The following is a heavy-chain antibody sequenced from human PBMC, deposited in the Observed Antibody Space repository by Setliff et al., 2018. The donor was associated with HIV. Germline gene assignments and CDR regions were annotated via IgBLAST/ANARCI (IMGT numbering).Heavy chain of an antibody. Sequence: SETLSLTCTVSGDSITSGTYYWHWIRQSPGRGLEWIGYIYYTGSTNYNPSLKSRVAMSVDSSNHQFSLKLTSVTPADTAIYYCAREDGSNSHDTFEIWGQGILVTVSS. CDR2: IYYTGST. CDR1: GDSITSGTYY. CDR3: AREDGSNSHDTFEI. J-gene: IGHJ3*02. D-gene: IGHD1-1*01. V-gene: IGHV4-61*01.